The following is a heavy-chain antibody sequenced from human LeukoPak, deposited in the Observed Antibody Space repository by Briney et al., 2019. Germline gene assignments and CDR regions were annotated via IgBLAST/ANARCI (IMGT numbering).Heavy chain of an antibody. CDR3: ARGGVLLWFGELPTNWFDP. V-gene: IGHV1-8*01. CDR1: GYTFTSYD. Sequence: ASVKVSCKAPGYTFTSYDINWVRQATGQGLEWMGWMNPNSGNTGYAQKFQGRVTMTRNTSISTAYMELSSLRSEDTAVYYCARGGVLLWFGELPTNWFDPWGQGTLVTVSS. J-gene: IGHJ5*02. CDR2: MNPNSGNT. D-gene: IGHD3-10*01.